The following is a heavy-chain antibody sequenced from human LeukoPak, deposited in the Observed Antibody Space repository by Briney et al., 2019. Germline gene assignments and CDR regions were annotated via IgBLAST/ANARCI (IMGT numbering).Heavy chain of an antibody. CDR1: GGSISSSSYY. J-gene: IGHJ4*02. D-gene: IGHD3-22*01. Sequence: SETLSLTCTVSGGSISSSSYYWGWIRQSPGKGLEWIGSIYYSGSAYYNPSLKSRVTISVDVSKNQFSLKLSSVTAADTDVYYCANSDSSGYYVDYWGQGTLVTVSS. CDR3: ANSDSSGYYVDY. V-gene: IGHV4-39*07. CDR2: IYYSGSA.